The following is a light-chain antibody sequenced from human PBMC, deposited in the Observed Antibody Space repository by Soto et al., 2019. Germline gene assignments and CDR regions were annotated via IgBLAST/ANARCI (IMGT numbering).Light chain of an antibody. V-gene: IGKV1-5*03. Sequence: EIRMTQSASYLCACVGDGVSMXCRASQSLGSNFNWSQQKPGKAPKLLIYKASTLKGGGPSRFSGSGSVTEFTRTISSLQPDDFATYYGQHYNSYSEAFGQGTKVDIK. CDR2: KAS. J-gene: IGKJ1*01. CDR3: QHYNSYSEA. CDR1: QSLGSN.